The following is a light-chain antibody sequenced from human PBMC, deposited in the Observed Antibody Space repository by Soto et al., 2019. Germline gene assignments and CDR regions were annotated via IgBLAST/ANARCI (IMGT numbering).Light chain of an antibody. CDR2: WAS. CDR3: HQYYDILTS. Sequence: DILISQSPHSLAVSLGDRATINGESSQNILFNSSNNNYLAWYQQKQGQPPKLXLYWASTRDSGVPDRFSGSVSGTTFNLTIISLQAEDVVVYYCHQYYDILTSFGGGTKVDI. V-gene: IGKV4-1*01. CDR1: QNILFNSSNNNY. J-gene: IGKJ4*01.